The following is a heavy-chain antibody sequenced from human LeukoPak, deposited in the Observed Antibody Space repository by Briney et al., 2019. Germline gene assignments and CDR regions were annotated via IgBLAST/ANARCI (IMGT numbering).Heavy chain of an antibody. Sequence: GGPLRLSCAASGFTFDDYVLHWVRQAPGKGLEWYSGISWISGSIDYADSVKGRFTISRDNAKNSLYLQMNSLRTEDTALYYCAKDAGLAVAGTASSSFDYWGQGTLVTVSS. CDR3: AKDAGLAVAGTASSSFDY. V-gene: IGHV3-9*01. J-gene: IGHJ4*02. CDR1: GFTFDDYV. D-gene: IGHD6-19*01. CDR2: ISWISGSI.